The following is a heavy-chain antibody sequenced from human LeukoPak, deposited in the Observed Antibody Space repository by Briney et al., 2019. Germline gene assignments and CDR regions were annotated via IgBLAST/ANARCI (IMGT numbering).Heavy chain of an antibody. J-gene: IGHJ4*02. CDR2: ISGSGGST. D-gene: IGHD6-13*01. CDR3: ASGGIAAPSHE. CDR1: GFTFSSYA. V-gene: IGHV3-23*01. Sequence: PGGSLRLSCAASGFTFSSYAMSWVRQAPGKGLEWVSAISGSGGSTYYADPVKGRFAISRDNSKNTLYLQMNGLRAEDTALYYCASGGIAAPSHEWGQGTLVTVSS.